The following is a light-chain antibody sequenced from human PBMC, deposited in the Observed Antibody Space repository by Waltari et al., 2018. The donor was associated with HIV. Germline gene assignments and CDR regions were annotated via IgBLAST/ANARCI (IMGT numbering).Light chain of an antibody. J-gene: IGLJ2*01. CDR3: QAWDSSTVV. V-gene: IGLV3-1*01. Sequence: SYELTQPPSVSVSPGQTASITCSGDKLGAKYACWYQQKPGQSPVVVIYQESKRPSGIPERFSGSNSGNTATLTISGTQAMDEADYYCQAWDSSTVVFGGGTKLTVL. CDR1: KLGAKY. CDR2: QES.